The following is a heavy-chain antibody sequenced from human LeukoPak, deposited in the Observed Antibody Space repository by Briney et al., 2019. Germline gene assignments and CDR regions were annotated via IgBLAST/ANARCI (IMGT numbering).Heavy chain of an antibody. Sequence: GGSLRLSCAASGFTFSSYAMHWVRQAPGKGLEWVAVISYDGSNKYYADSVKGRFTISRDNSKNTLYLQMNSLRAEDTAVYYCARVHSGSYLAYWGQGTLVTGSS. CDR3: ARVHSGSYLAY. V-gene: IGHV3-30-3*01. J-gene: IGHJ4*02. CDR1: GFTFSSYA. D-gene: IGHD1-26*01. CDR2: ISYDGSNK.